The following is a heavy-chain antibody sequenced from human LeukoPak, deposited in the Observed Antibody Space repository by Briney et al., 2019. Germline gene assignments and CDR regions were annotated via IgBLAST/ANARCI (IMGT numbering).Heavy chain of an antibody. D-gene: IGHD6-13*01. V-gene: IGHV3-23*01. CDR1: GFAFSTNG. CDR3: AKGDRNSWPFDF. Sequence: GGSLRLSCAASGFAFSTNGMSWVRPAPGKGLEWVSVISASGGGTYYADSVKGRFTISRENYANALYLQMNSLRAEDTAIYYCAKGDRNSWPFDFWGQGVLVSVSS. CDR2: ISASGGGT. J-gene: IGHJ4*02.